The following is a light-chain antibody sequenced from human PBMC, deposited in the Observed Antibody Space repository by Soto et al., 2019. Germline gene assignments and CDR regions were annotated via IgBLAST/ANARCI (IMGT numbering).Light chain of an antibody. CDR1: ETIASNY. J-gene: IGKJ4*01. V-gene: IGKV3D-20*01. CDR3: QYYETSPPALT. CDR2: DAS. Sequence: MVLTQSPATVSVSPGERVTLSCGASETIASNYLAWYQHKPGLAPKILIYDASSRATGVPDRFSGSGSGTEFTLTISRLEPEDFAVYYCQYYETSPPALTFGGGTKVDIK.